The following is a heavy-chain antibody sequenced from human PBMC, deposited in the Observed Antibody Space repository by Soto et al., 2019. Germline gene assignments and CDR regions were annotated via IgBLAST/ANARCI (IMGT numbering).Heavy chain of an antibody. J-gene: IGHJ5*02. CDR1: GFTFSSYS. D-gene: IGHD4-4*01. Sequence: EVQLVESGGGLVKPGGSLRLSCAASGFTFSSYSMNWVRQAPGKGLEWVSSISSSSSYIYYADSVKGRFTISRDNAKNSLYLQMNSLRAEDTAVYYCARGPLTIVTHNWFDPWGQGTLVTVSS. CDR2: ISSSSSYI. CDR3: ARGPLTIVTHNWFDP. V-gene: IGHV3-21*01.